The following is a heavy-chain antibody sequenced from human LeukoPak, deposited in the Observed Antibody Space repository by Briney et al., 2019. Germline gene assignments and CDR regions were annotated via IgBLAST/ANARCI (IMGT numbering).Heavy chain of an antibody. CDR1: GFTFSSYA. V-gene: IGHV3-23*01. J-gene: IGHJ3*02. CDR2: ITDNGGST. CDR3: AKDRRYWYFDI. Sequence: GGSLRLYCAASGFTFSSYAMSWVRQAPGKGLEWVSTITDNGGSTFYAGSVEGRFTISRDSSKNTLYLQMNSLRAEDTAVYHCAKDRRYWYFDIWGQGTMVTVSS. D-gene: IGHD2-8*02.